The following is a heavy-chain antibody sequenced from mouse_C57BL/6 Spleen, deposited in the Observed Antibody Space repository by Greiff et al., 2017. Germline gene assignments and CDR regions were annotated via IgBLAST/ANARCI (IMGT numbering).Heavy chain of an antibody. Sequence: QVQLQQPGAELVMPGASVTLSCKASGYTFTSYWMHWVKQRPGQGLEWIGEIDPSDSYTNYNQKFKGKSTLTVDKSSSTADMQLSSLTSEDSAVYYCARGLGYYGSSGFAYWGQGTLVTVSA. D-gene: IGHD1-1*01. V-gene: IGHV1-69*01. CDR3: ARGLGYYGSSGFAY. CDR2: IDPSDSYT. J-gene: IGHJ3*01. CDR1: GYTFTSYW.